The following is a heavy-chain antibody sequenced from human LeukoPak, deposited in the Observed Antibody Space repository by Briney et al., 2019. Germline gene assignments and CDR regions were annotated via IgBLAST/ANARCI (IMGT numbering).Heavy chain of an antibody. D-gene: IGHD2-2*01. J-gene: IGHJ4*02. Sequence: ASVKASCKASGYTFTGYYMHWVRQAPGQGLEWMGWINPNSGGTNYAQKFQGRVTMTRDTSISTAYMELSRLRSDDTAVYYCARDIVVVPAANPFDYWGQGTLVTVSS. CDR3: ARDIVVVPAANPFDY. CDR1: GYTFTGYY. CDR2: INPNSGGT. V-gene: IGHV1-2*02.